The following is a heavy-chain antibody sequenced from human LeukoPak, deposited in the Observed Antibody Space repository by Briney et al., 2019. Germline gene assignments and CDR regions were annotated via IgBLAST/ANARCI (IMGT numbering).Heavy chain of an antibody. CDR2: ISYDGSNK. J-gene: IGHJ4*02. D-gene: IGHD1-14*01. V-gene: IGHV3-30*03. Sequence: GGSLRLSCAASGFTFRSYGMHWVRQAPGKGLEWVAVISYDGSNKYYADSVKGGFTISRDNSKNSLYLQLTSLRAEDTALYYCARDRGRNSFDYWGQGTLVSVSS. CDR3: ARDRGRNSFDY. CDR1: GFTFRSYG.